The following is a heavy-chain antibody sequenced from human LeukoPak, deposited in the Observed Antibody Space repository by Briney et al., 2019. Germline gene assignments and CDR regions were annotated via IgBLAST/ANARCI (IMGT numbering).Heavy chain of an antibody. D-gene: IGHD3-9*01. V-gene: IGHV4-59*12. CDR2: IYYSGST. CDR3: ARERTGCFDY. J-gene: IGHJ4*02. CDR1: GGSFSGYY. Sequence: SETLSLTCAVYGGSFSGYYWSWIRQPPGKGLEWIGYIYYSGSTNYNPSLKSRVTISVDTSKNQFSLKLSSVTAADTAVYYCARERTGCFDYWGQGTLVTVSS.